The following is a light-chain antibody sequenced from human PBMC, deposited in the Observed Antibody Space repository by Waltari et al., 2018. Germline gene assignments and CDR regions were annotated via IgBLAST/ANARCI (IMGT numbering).Light chain of an antibody. V-gene: IGKV3-11*01. J-gene: IGKJ2*01. CDR3: QQRSTWPPYT. CDR1: QSISTY. CDR2: DAS. Sequence: EIVLTQSPATLSLSPGERATLSCRASQSISTYLAWYQQKRGQAPQLLIYDASNRATGIPARFSGSGSGTDFTLTISNVEPEDFAIYYCQQRSTWPPYTFGQGTKLEIK.